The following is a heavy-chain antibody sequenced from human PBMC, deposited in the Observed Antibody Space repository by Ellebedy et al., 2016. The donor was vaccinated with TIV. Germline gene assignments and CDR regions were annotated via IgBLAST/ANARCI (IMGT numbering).Heavy chain of an antibody. CDR1: GYKFTSYG. Sequence: ASVKVSCKASGYKFTSYGISWVRQAPGQGLEWMGWISAFNGDTNYAQKFQGRVTMTTGTLTSTAYMELRSLRSDETAVYYCARGFYERFDPWGQGTLVTVSS. CDR3: ARGFYERFDP. D-gene: IGHD2/OR15-2a*01. CDR2: ISAFNGDT. J-gene: IGHJ5*02. V-gene: IGHV1-18*04.